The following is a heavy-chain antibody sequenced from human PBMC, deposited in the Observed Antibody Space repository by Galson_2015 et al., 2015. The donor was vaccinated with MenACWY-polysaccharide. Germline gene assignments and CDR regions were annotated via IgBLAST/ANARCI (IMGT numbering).Heavy chain of an antibody. CDR1: GFTFSSYN. CDR3: ARDRTGTTPGPDAFDT. J-gene: IGHJ3*02. Sequence: SLRLSCAASGFTFSSYNMNWVRQAPGKGLEWVSSISSSSSYIYYADSVKGRFTISRDNAKNSLYLQMNSLRAEDTAVYYCARDRTGTTPGPDAFDTWGQGTMVTVSS. CDR2: ISSSSSYI. V-gene: IGHV3-21*01. D-gene: IGHD1-1*01.